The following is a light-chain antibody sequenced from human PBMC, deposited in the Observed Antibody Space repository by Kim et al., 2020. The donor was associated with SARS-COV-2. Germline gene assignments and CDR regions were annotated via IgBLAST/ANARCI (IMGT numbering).Light chain of an antibody. V-gene: IGKV3-15*01. J-gene: IGKJ2*01. Sequence: SPGERATRSCRASQSVSNNLAWYQHKPGQPPRLLIYGASTRATGVPARFSGSGSGTDFTLTVSSLQSEDFAVYYCHQYNDWPPGDTFGQGTKLEI. CDR2: GAS. CDR3: HQYNDWPPGDT. CDR1: QSVSNN.